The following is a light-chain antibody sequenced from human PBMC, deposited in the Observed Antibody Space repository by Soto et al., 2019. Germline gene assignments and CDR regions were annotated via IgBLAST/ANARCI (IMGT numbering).Light chain of an antibody. Sequence: QSVLTQPPSASGTPGQRVAISCSGSSSNIGSHYVYWYQQLPGTAPKLLIYNNNQRPSGVPDRFSGSKSGTSASLAIIGLRSDDESDYYCAVWYDSLSGPVFGGGTMLTVL. CDR3: AVWYDSLSGPV. CDR1: SSNIGSHY. V-gene: IGLV1-47*02. CDR2: NNN. J-gene: IGLJ3*02.